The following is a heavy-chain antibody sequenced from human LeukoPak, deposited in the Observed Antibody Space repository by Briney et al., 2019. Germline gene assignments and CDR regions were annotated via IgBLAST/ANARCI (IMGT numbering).Heavy chain of an antibody. CDR1: GGSISSYY. D-gene: IGHD3-10*01. V-gene: IGHV4-59*12. J-gene: IGHJ6*03. CDR3: ARDGSMVRGVIISSYYYYYMDV. Sequence: SETLSLTCTVSGGSISSYYWSWIRQPPGKGLEWIGYIYYSGSTNYNPSLKSRVTMSVDTSKNQFSLKLSSVTAADTAVYYCARDGSMVRGVIISSYYYYYMDVWGKGTTVTISS. CDR2: IYYSGST.